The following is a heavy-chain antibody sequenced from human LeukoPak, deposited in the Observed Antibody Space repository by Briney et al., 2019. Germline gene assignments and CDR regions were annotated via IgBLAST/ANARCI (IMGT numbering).Heavy chain of an antibody. V-gene: IGHV4-39*07. CDR1: GGSISTSNYY. Sequence: LETLSLTCTVSGGSISTSNYYWGWIRQPPGKGLEWIGEINHSGSTNYNPSLKSRVTISVDTSKNQFSLKLSSVTAADTAVYYCARVKGRGSVPDWGQGTLVTVSS. CDR3: ARVKGRGSVPD. J-gene: IGHJ4*02. CDR2: INHSGST.